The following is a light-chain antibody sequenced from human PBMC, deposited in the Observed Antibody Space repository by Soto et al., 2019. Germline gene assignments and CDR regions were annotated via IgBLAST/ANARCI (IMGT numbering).Light chain of an antibody. CDR1: QSISSH. CDR3: QQSYSTLST. Sequence: DIQMNQSPSALSASVGDRVTITCRASQSISSHLNWYQQKPGKAPKLLIHTASSLQSGVPSGFSGSGSGTDFTLTISSLQPEDFATYFCQQSYSTLSTFGHGTRWIS. V-gene: IGKV1-39*01. J-gene: IGKJ1*01. CDR2: TAS.